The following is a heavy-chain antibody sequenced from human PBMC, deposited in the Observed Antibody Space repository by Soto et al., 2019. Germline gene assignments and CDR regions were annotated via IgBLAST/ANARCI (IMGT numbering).Heavy chain of an antibody. CDR2: ISAYNGNT. Sequence: ASVKVSCKASGYTFTSYGISWVRQAPGQGLEWMGWISAYNGNTNYAQKFQGRVTITADESTSTAYMELSSLRSEDTAVYYCARATDYDRTLDYWGQGTLVTVSS. CDR1: GYTFTSYG. CDR3: ARATDYDRTLDY. D-gene: IGHD3-22*01. V-gene: IGHV1-18*01. J-gene: IGHJ4*02.